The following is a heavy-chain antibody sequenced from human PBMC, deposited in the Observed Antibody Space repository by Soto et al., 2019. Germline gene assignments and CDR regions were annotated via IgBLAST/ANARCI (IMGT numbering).Heavy chain of an antibody. Sequence: GGSLRLSCAASGFTFSSYAMNWVRQAPGKGLEWVSVISSGGGTIYYADSVKGRFTISRDNSKNTLYLQMNSLRAEDTAVYYCAKAGGSRYCTSTSCPMDVWGKATTVTVSS. V-gene: IGHV3-23*01. J-gene: IGHJ6*04. CDR1: GFTFSSYA. CDR2: ISSGGGTI. D-gene: IGHD2-2*01. CDR3: AKAGGSRYCTSTSCPMDV.